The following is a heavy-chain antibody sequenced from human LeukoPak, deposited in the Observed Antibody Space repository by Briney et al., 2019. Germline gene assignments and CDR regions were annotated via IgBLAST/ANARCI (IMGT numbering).Heavy chain of an antibody. CDR2: IQNDESRT. CDR3: AREVDYYMDV. Sequence: GGSLRLSCAASGFAFSAYGMHWVRQAPGKGLEWVAYIQNDESRTHYTDSVKGRFTISRDISKRTLYLQMNRLRPDDTAVYYCAREVDYYMDVWGKGTTVTVSS. V-gene: IGHV3-30*02. CDR1: GFAFSAYG. J-gene: IGHJ6*03. D-gene: IGHD2-15*01.